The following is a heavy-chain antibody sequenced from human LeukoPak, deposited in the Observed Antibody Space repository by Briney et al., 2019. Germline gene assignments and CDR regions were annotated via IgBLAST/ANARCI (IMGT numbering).Heavy chain of an antibody. Sequence: ASVKVSCKVSGYTLTELSMHWVRQAPGKGLEWMGGFDPEDGETIYAQKFQGRVTMTEDTSTDTAYMELSSLRSEDTAVYYCAKASLTIFGVVKDWFDPWGQGTLVTVSS. CDR2: FDPEDGET. CDR3: AKASLTIFGVVKDWFDP. CDR1: GYTLTELS. V-gene: IGHV1-24*01. D-gene: IGHD3-3*01. J-gene: IGHJ5*02.